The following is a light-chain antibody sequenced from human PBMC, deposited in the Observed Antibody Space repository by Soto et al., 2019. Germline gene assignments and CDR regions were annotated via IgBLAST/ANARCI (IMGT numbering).Light chain of an antibody. V-gene: IGLV2-8*01. Sequence: QSVLTQPPSASGSPGQSVTISCTGTSSDVGDYDYVSWYQQHPGKAPKLIIYEVTKWPSGVPDRFSGSKSGNTASLTVSGLQAEDEADYYCSSYVGSNNHVLFGGGTKLTVL. CDR2: EVT. J-gene: IGLJ2*01. CDR1: SSDVGDYDY. CDR3: SSYVGSNNHVL.